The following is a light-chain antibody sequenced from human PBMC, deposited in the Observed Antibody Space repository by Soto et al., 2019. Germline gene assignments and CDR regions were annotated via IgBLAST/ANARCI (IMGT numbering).Light chain of an antibody. J-gene: IGLJ1*01. CDR1: CSDVGGYNY. Sequence: QSALTQPASVSGSPGQSITISCTGTCSDVGGYNYVSWYQHHPGKAPKLMIYEVSNRPSGVSNRFSGSKSGNTASLTISGLQAEDEADYYCSSYRDTHNLVFGIGTKVTVL. V-gene: IGLV2-14*01. CDR3: SSYRDTHNLV. CDR2: EVS.